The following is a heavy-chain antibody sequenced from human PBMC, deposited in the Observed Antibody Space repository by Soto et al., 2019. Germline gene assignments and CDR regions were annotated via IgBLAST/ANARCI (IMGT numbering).Heavy chain of an antibody. CDR1: GGSISSGGYS. J-gene: IGHJ3*02. Sequence: SETLSLTCAVSGGSISSGGYSWSWIRQPPGKGLEWIGYIYHSGSTHYNPSLKSRVTISVDTSKNQFSLKLNSVTAADTAVYYCARLPYYDTPPVTFDIWGQGAMVTVSS. D-gene: IGHD3-22*01. CDR2: IYHSGST. V-gene: IGHV4-30-2*01. CDR3: ARLPYYDTPPVTFDI.